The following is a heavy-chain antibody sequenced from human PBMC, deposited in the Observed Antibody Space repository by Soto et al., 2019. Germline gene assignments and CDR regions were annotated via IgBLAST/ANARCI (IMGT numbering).Heavy chain of an antibody. CDR2: ISSSSSYI. CDR3: ARDRVVVAASPFDY. J-gene: IGHJ4*02. D-gene: IGHD2-15*01. V-gene: IGHV3-21*01. Sequence: GGSLRLSCAASGFTFSSYSMNWVRQAPGKWLEWVSSISSSSSYIYYADSVKGRFTISRDNAKNSLYLQMNSLRAEDTAVYYCARDRVVVAASPFDYWGQGXLVTVRS. CDR1: GFTFSSYS.